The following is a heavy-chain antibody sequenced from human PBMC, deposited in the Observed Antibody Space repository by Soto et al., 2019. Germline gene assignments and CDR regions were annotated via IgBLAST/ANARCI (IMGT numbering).Heavy chain of an antibody. V-gene: IGHV3-7*02. CDR3: ASNYDILTGRDAFDI. J-gene: IGHJ3*02. D-gene: IGHD3-9*01. Sequence: GGSLRLSCAASGFTFSSYWMSWVRQAPGKGLEWVANIKQDGSEKYYVDSVKGRFTISRDNAKNSLYLQMNSLRAEDTAVYYCASNYDILTGRDAFDIWGQGTMVTVSS. CDR2: IKQDGSEK. CDR1: GFTFSSYW.